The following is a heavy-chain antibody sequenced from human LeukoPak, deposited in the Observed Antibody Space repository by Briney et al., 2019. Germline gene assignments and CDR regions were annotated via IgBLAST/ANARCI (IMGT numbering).Heavy chain of an antibody. CDR1: GGSISSGGYS. Sequence: SETLSLTCAVSGGSISSGGYSWSWIRQPPGKGLEWIGYIYHSGSTYYNPSLKSRVTISVDTSKNQFSLKLSSVTAADTAVYYCARFLRTGYYYYGMDVWGQGTTVTVSS. D-gene: IGHD1-14*01. V-gene: IGHV4-30-2*01. J-gene: IGHJ6*02. CDR2: IYHSGST. CDR3: ARFLRTGYYYYGMDV.